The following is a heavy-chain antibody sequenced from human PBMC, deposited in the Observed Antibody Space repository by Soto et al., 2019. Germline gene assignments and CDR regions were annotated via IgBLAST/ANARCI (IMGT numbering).Heavy chain of an antibody. D-gene: IGHD5-18*01. V-gene: IGHV2-5*02. CDR2: IFWDDDK. CDR1: GFSLSTSGVG. CDR3: AHLPWKQLWPRAPVVY. J-gene: IGHJ4*02. Sequence: QITLKESGPTLVKPTQTLTLTCTFSGFSLSTSGVGVGWIRQPPEKALEWLGIIFWDDDKRYRPSLKSRVTITKDTSKNQLVLTMTDIDPVDTATYYCAHLPWKQLWPRAPVVYWGQGTPVTVSS.